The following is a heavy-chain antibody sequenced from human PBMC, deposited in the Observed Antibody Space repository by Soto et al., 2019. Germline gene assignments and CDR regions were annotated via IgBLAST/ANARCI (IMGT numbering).Heavy chain of an antibody. CDR2: INAGNGNT. CDR1: GYTFTSYA. J-gene: IGHJ4*02. Sequence: ASVKVSCKASGYTFTSYAMHWVRQAPGQRLEWMGWINAGNGNTNYSQKFQGRVTITRDTSAGTAYMELSSLRSEDTAVYYCARVPYDYDSSGYYTTHKNFDYWGQGTLVTVSS. D-gene: IGHD3-22*01. CDR3: ARVPYDYDSSGYYTTHKNFDY. V-gene: IGHV1-3*01.